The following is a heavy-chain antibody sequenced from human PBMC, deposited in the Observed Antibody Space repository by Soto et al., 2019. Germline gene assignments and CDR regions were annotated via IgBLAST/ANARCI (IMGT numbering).Heavy chain of an antibody. J-gene: IGHJ6*02. V-gene: IGHV4-61*01. Sequence: SETLSLTCSVSGGSVRSGNHFWNWIRQPPGRGLEWLGYMYYTGVTNYNPSLKSRVSMSVDTSKNQFSLKLTSLTAADTAVYYCARGGEPLGYYGLDVWGQGTKVTVSS. CDR2: MYYTGVT. CDR3: ARGGEPLGYYGLDV. D-gene: IGHD3-10*01. CDR1: GGSVRSGNHF.